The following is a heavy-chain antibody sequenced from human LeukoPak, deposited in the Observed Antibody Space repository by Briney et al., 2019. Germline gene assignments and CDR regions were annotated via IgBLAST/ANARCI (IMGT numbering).Heavy chain of an antibody. Sequence: SETLSLTCAVYGGSFSGYYWSWIRQPPGKGLEGIGEINHSGSTNYNPSLPSRGTITGDTSKKQVYLKVRSVTAADTAVYYWARVGRYCSSSSCYPRVYYMDVWGKGTTVTVSS. D-gene: IGHD2-2*01. V-gene: IGHV4-34*01. CDR1: GGSFSGYY. J-gene: IGHJ6*03. CDR2: INHSGST. CDR3: ARVGRYCSSSSCYPRVYYMDV.